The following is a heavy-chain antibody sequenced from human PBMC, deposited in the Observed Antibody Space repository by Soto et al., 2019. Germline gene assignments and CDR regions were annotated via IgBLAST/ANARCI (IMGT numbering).Heavy chain of an antibody. V-gene: IGHV3-33*01. Sequence: GGSLRLSCAASVFPFSSYGIHWVRQAPGKGLEWVAVIWYDGSNKYYADSVKGRFTISRDNSKNTLYLQMNSLRAEDTAVYYCARDPIVVVPAARFLDYGMDVWGQGTTVTVSS. CDR2: IWYDGSNK. CDR1: VFPFSSYG. CDR3: ARDPIVVVPAARFLDYGMDV. J-gene: IGHJ6*02. D-gene: IGHD2-2*01.